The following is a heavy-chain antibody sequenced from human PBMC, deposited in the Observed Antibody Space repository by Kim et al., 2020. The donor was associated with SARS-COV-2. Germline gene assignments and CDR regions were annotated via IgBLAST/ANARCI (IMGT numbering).Heavy chain of an antibody. V-gene: IGHV4-61*01. Sequence: SETLSLTCIVSGDSVDIKNYCCSWIRQPPGKGLECIAYMCYGVPANYNPSLRGRVTMSVDTSKNQFSLTLNSVTAADTAVYYCARGPDHAKVGYWGQGTLVTVSS. CDR1: GDSVDIKNYC. CDR3: ARGPDHAKVGY. J-gene: IGHJ4*02. D-gene: IGHD2-2*01. CDR2: MCYGVPA.